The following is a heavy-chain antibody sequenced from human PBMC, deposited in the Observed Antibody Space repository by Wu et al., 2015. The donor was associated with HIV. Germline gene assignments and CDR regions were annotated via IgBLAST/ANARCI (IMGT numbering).Heavy chain of an antibody. D-gene: IGHD4-17*01. CDR1: GYTFTSYG. V-gene: IGHV1-69*13. CDR2: IIPVFGTA. CDR3: ARDYGDYTYWYFDL. Sequence: QVHLVQSGAEVRKPGASVKVSCKASGYTFTSYGISWVRQAPGQGLEWMGGIIPVFGTAKYAQKFQGRVTITADESTSTAYMELSSLRSEDTAVYYCARDYGDYTYWYFDLWGRGTLVTVSS. J-gene: IGHJ2*01.